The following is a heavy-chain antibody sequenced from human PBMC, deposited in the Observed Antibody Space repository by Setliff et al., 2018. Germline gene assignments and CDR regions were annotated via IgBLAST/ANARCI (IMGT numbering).Heavy chain of an antibody. CDR3: ARFACNGGSCYLSASDH. D-gene: IGHD2-15*01. Sequence: GGSLRLSCVASGFTSNNFAFNWVRQAPGKGLERVSSISSRSTYIYYADSVKGRFTISRDNANNSLYLQMNSLRAEDTAMYYCARFACNGGSCYLSASDHWGQGALVTVSS. CDR2: ISSRSTYI. J-gene: IGHJ4*02. CDR1: GFTSNNFA. V-gene: IGHV3-21*06.